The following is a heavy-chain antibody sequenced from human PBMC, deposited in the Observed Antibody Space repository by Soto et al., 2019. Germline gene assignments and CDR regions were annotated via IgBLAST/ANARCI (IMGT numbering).Heavy chain of an antibody. CDR2: ISTYSGKT. CDR1: GYTFTTYA. CDR3: ARGASPLIDY. J-gene: IGHJ4*02. Sequence: ASVKVSCKASGYTFTTYAISWVRQAPGQGLEWMGWISTYSGKTDYAQSLQGRVTMTTDTSTNTAYMELSSLRSEDTAVYYCARGASPLIDYWGQGTLVTVSS. D-gene: IGHD1-26*01. V-gene: IGHV1-18*01.